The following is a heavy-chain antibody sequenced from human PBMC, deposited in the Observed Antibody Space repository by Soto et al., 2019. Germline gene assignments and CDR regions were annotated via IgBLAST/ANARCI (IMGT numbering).Heavy chain of an antibody. D-gene: IGHD6-13*01. CDR3: ARVDSSSWLDAVDI. CDR2: ISSSSSYI. V-gene: IGHV3-21*01. CDR1: GFTFSSYS. J-gene: IGHJ3*02. Sequence: GGSLRLSCAASGFTFSSYSMNWVRQAPGKGQERVSSISSSSSYIYYADTVKGRFTISRDNAKNSLYLQMNSLRAEDTAVYFCARVDSSSWLDAVDIWGQGTMVTVSS.